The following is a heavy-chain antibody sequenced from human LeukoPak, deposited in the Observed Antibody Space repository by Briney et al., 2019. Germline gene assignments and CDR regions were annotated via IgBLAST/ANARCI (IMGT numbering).Heavy chain of an antibody. CDR2: ISYDGSNK. CDR3: AKGADPYSSSWSDY. V-gene: IGHV3-30*18. Sequence: PGGSLRLSCAASGFTFSSYGMHRVRQAPGKGLEWVAVISYDGSNKYYADSVKGRFTISRDNSKNTLYLQMNSLRAEDTAVYYCAKGADPYSSSWSDYWGQGTLVTVSS. D-gene: IGHD6-13*01. J-gene: IGHJ4*02. CDR1: GFTFSSYG.